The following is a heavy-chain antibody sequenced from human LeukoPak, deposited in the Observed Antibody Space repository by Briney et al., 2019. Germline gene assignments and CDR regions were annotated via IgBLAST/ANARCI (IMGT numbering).Heavy chain of an antibody. V-gene: IGHV5-51*01. J-gene: IGHJ4*02. CDR2: IYPGDSDT. CDR1: GYSFTTYY. Sequence: GESLKISCKGSGYSFTTYYIGWVRPMPEKGLEWMEIIYPGDSDTSYSPSFQGQVTISADKSINTAYLQWSSLKASDTAMYYCARSRSAYYYDSSGYYLDYWGQGTLVTVSS. CDR3: ARSRSAYYYDSSGYYLDY. D-gene: IGHD3-22*01.